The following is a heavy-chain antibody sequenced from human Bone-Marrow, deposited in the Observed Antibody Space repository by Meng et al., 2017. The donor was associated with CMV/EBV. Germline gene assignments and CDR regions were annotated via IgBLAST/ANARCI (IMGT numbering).Heavy chain of an antibody. Sequence: ASVKVSCKASGYTFTSYCMHWVRQAPGQGLEWMGIINPSGGSTSYAQKFQGRVTMTRDTSTSTVYMELSSLRSEDTAVYYCARDARYCSSTSCYQERPLYYFDYWGQGTLVTVSS. CDR1: GYTFTSYC. CDR2: INPSGGST. J-gene: IGHJ4*02. V-gene: IGHV1-46*01. D-gene: IGHD2-2*01. CDR3: ARDARYCSSTSCYQERPLYYFDY.